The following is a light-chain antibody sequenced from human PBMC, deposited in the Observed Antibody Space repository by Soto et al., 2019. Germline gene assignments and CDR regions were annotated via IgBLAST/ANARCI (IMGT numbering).Light chain of an antibody. CDR1: SSDVGGYNY. CDR3: YSYTSSSTFV. V-gene: IGLV2-14*01. CDR2: DVS. Sequence: QSALNQPASVSGSPGQSITISCTGTSSDVGGYNYVSWYQQHPGKAPKLMIYDVSNRPSGVSNRFSGTESGNTASLTISGLQAEDEGDYYCYSYTSSSTFVFGSGTKLTVL. J-gene: IGLJ1*01.